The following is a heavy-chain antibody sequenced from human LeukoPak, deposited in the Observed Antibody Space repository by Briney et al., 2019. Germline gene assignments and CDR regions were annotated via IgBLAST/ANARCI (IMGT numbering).Heavy chain of an antibody. Sequence: GGSLRLSCAASGFTFSSYSMNWVRQAPGKGLEWVSSISSSSSYIYYADSVKGRSTISRDNAKNSLYLQMNSLSAEDTAVYYCARAYRSGENDAFDIWGQGTMVTVSS. CDR2: ISSSSSYI. J-gene: IGHJ3*02. CDR1: GFTFSSYS. CDR3: ARAYRSGENDAFDI. V-gene: IGHV3-21*01. D-gene: IGHD2-15*01.